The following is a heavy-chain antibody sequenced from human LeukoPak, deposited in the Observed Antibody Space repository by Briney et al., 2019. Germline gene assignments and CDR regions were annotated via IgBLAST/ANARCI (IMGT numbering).Heavy chain of an antibody. D-gene: IGHD1-26*01. CDR3: ARELLGAPTPGAY. Sequence: PSETLSLTCALSTVSGSSGNFWSWVRQPPGEGLEWIGEVHKSGRTNYNPSLKTRVTISIDASKNQLSLEVTSVTAADTAVYYCARELLGAPTPGAYWGRGTRVAVSS. CDR1: TVSGSSGNF. J-gene: IGHJ4*02. V-gene: IGHV4-4*02. CDR2: VHKSGRT.